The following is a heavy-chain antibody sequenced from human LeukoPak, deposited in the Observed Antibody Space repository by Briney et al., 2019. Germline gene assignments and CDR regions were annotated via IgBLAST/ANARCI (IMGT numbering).Heavy chain of an antibody. J-gene: IGHJ5*02. CDR1: GGSVSSYY. V-gene: IGHV4-4*09. CDR2: IYTSGNT. D-gene: IGHD3-10*01. Sequence: PSETLSLTCTVSGGSVSSYYWSWIRQPPGKGLEWIGYIYTSGNTNSNPSLKSRVTISGDTPKNQFSLKLSSVTAADTAVYYCARHLHSDGSGSYLNWLDPWGQGTLVTVSS. CDR3: ARHLHSDGSGSYLNWLDP.